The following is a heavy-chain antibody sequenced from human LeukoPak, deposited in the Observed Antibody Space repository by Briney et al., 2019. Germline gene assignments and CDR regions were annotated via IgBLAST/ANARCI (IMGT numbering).Heavy chain of an antibody. CDR2: INPNSGGT. J-gene: IGHJ3*02. Sequence: ASVKVSCKASGYTFTGYYMHWVRQAPGQGLEWMGWINPNSGGTNYAQKFQGWVTMTRDTSISTAYMELSRLRSDDTAVYYCARDSAFYYDSNGYHDAFDIWGQGTMVTVSS. CDR3: ARDSAFYYDSNGYHDAFDI. CDR1: GYTFTGYY. V-gene: IGHV1-2*04. D-gene: IGHD3-22*01.